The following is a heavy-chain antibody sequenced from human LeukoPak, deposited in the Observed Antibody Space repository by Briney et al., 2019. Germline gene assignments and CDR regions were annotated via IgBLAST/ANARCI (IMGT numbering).Heavy chain of an antibody. Sequence: SETLSLTCAVYGGSFSGYYWSWIRQPPGEGLEWIGEINHSGSTNYNPSLKSRVTISVDTSKNQFSLKLSSVTAADTAVYYCARIVVVPAATRGYYGMDVWGQGTTVTVSS. CDR2: INHSGST. CDR3: ARIVVVPAATRGYYGMDV. J-gene: IGHJ6*02. CDR1: GGSFSGYY. V-gene: IGHV4-34*01. D-gene: IGHD2-2*01.